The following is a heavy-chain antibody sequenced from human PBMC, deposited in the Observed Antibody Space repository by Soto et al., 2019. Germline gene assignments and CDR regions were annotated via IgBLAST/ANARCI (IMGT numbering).Heavy chain of an antibody. CDR3: ARDHTEYCSGGRCYWFDP. D-gene: IGHD2-15*01. Sequence: PGGSLRLSCAASGFTFSSYGMHWVRQAPGKGLEWVAVIWYDGSNKYYADSVKGRFTISRDNSKNTLYLQMNSLRAEDTAVYYCARDHTEYCSGGRCYWFDPWGQGT. V-gene: IGHV3-33*01. J-gene: IGHJ5*02. CDR2: IWYDGSNK. CDR1: GFTFSSYG.